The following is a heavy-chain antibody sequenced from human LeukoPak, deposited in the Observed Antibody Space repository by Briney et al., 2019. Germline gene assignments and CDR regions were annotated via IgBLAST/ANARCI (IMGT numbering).Heavy chain of an antibody. D-gene: IGHD3-10*01. CDR2: ISYDGSNK. CDR1: GFTFSSYA. J-gene: IGHJ4*02. Sequence: GGSLRLSCAASGFTFSSYAMHWVRQAPGKGLEWVAVISYDGSNKYYADSVKGRFTISRDNSKNTLYLQMNSLRAEDTAVNYCARADFRGVTIDYWGQGTLVTVSS. V-gene: IGHV3-30*04. CDR3: ARADFRGVTIDY.